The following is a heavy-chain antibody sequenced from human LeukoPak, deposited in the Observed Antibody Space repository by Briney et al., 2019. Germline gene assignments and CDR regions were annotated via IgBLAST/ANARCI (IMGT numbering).Heavy chain of an antibody. CDR3: ARGSSGSHDY. CDR1: GFTFSSYS. D-gene: IGHD1-26*01. CDR2: ISSSSSYV. V-gene: IGHV3-21*01. Sequence: GGSLRLSCAASGFTFSSYSMNWVRQAPGKGLEWVSSISSSSSYVYYADSVKSRFTISRDNAKNSLYLQMNSLRAEDTAVYYCARGSSGSHDYWGQGTLVTVSS. J-gene: IGHJ4*02.